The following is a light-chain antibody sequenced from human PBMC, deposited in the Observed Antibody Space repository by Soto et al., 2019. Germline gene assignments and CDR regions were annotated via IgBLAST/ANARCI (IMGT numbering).Light chain of an antibody. V-gene: IGKV4-1*01. Sequence: DIVMTQSPDSLAVSLGERATINCKSSQSVLYSSNNKNYLTWYQQKPGQPPKMLMHWASTRESGVPDRFSGSGSVTDFTLTISSLQAEDVAVYYCQQYYSTPQTFGQGTKVEIK. CDR2: WAS. CDR1: QSVLYSSNNKNY. J-gene: IGKJ1*01. CDR3: QQYYSTPQT.